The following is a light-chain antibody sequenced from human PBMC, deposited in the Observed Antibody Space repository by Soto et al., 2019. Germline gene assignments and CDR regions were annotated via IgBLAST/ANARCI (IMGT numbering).Light chain of an antibody. V-gene: IGKV1-33*01. CDR3: QQYDNLPPYT. CDR1: QDISNY. Sequence: DIQMTQSPSSLSASVGDRVTITCQASQDISNYLNWYQQKPGKAPKLLIYDASNLETEVPSRFSGSGSGTYFTFTISSLQPEDIATYYCQQYDNLPPYTFGQGTKLEIK. J-gene: IGKJ2*01. CDR2: DAS.